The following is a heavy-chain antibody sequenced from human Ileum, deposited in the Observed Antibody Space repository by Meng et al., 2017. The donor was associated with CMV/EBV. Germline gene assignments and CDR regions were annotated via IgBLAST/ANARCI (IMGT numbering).Heavy chain of an antibody. CDR2: IYYTGAT. V-gene: IGHV4-30-4*08. CDR1: GASISSGDYY. J-gene: IGHJ4*02. CDR3: ARAKQAAENFDS. D-gene: IGHD6-13*01. Sequence: QVQLQESGPGPVKHSETLSLTCTVSGASISSGDYYWTWIRQPPGKGLEWIDYIYYTGATYYRPSLESRIVISSDTSKNHFSLTLTSVTAADTAVYFCARAKQAAENFDSWGQGTLVTASS.